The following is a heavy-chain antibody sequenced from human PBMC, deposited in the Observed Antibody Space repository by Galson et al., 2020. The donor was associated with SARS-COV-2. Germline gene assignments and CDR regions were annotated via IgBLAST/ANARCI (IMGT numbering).Heavy chain of an antibody. CDR1: SGSISNNY. V-gene: IGHV4-59*08. J-gene: IGHJ5*02. CDR3: ARHASAGGKSYSWFDP. D-gene: IGHD6-13*01. CDR2: INDSGGT. Sequence: SETLSLTCTVSSGSISNNYWSWIRQPPGRGLEWIGYINDSGGTNYNPSLRSRVTLSVDTSKNQFSLKLTSVTGADTAVYFCARHASAGGKSYSWFDPWGQGTLVTVSS.